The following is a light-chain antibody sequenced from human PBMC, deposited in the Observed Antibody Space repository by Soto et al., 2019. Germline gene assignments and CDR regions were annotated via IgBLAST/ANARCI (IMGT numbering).Light chain of an antibody. CDR2: EDD. CDR3: CSYAGSKTLV. V-gene: IGLV2-23*01. Sequence: QSALTQPASVSGSPGQSITISCTGTSSDVGSYNLVSWYQQHPGKAPKFIIYEDDKRPSGVSNRFSGSKSGNTASLTISGLQAEDEADYYCCSYAGSKTLVFGGGTQLTVL. J-gene: IGLJ2*01. CDR1: SSDVGSYNL.